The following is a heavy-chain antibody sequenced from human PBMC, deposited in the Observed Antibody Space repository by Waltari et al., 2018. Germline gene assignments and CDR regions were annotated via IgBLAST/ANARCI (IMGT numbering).Heavy chain of an antibody. CDR1: GYTFTGYY. CDR3: ARSLVGATSFDY. CDR2: INPNSGGT. J-gene: IGHJ4*02. Sequence: QVQLVQSGAEVKKPGASVKVSCKAAGYTFTGYYMHWVRQAPGQGIEWMGRINPNSGGTNYAHEFQVRVTMTSDTSISTAYMELSRLRSDDTAVYYCARSLVGATSFDYWGQGTLVTVSS. V-gene: IGHV1-2*06. D-gene: IGHD1-26*01.